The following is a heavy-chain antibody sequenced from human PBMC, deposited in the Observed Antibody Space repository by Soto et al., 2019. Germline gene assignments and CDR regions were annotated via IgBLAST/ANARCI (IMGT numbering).Heavy chain of an antibody. D-gene: IGHD3-10*01. Sequence: QAHLVESGGGVVQPGRSLRLSCAASGFTFTSYGMHWVRQAPGTSLEWVAVISYDGGLQHYADSVKGRFTISRDNSKNMVLLQMNSLRAEDTAVYYCVSDRGYGHASVNYSWGQGTLVSGSS. V-gene: IGHV3-30*03. CDR2: ISYDGGLQ. CDR3: VSDRGYGHASVNYS. CDR1: GFTFTSYG. J-gene: IGHJ4*02.